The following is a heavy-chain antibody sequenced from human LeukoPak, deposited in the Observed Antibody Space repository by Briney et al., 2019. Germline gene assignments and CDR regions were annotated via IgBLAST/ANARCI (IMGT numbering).Heavy chain of an antibody. D-gene: IGHD3-16*02. Sequence: PGGSLRLSCAASGFTFSSYSMNWVRQAPGKGLEWVSSISSSSSYIYYADSVKGRFTISRDNAKNSLYLQMNSLRAEDTAVYYCARADYVWGSYRPYYYYYMDVWGKGTTVTVSS. CDR2: ISSSSSYI. J-gene: IGHJ6*03. V-gene: IGHV3-21*01. CDR1: GFTFSSYS. CDR3: ARADYVWGSYRPYYYYYMDV.